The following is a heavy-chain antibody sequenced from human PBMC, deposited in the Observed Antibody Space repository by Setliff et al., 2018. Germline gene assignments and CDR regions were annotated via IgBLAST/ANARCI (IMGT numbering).Heavy chain of an antibody. J-gene: IGHJ3*02. CDR2: VNSDGSST. D-gene: IGHD6-13*01. CDR1: GFSFTNAW. V-gene: IGHV3-74*01. Sequence: GGSLRLSCAASGFSFTNAWMHWVRQAPGKGLVWVSRVNSDGSSTTYADSVKGRFTMSRDNANNALYLQMNSLTAEDTAVYYCAREMEAAGQRAFDIWGQGTMVTVSS. CDR3: AREMEAAGQRAFDI.